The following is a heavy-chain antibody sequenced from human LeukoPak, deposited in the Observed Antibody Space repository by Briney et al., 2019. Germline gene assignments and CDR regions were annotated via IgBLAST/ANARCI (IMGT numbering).Heavy chain of an antibody. Sequence: ASVKVSCKXSGYTFTGYYMHWVRQAPGQGLEWMGRINPNSGDTNYTQKFQGRVTMTRDTSISTAYMELNRLRSDDTAVYYCATYYYGSGSSPFDYWGQGTLVTVSS. D-gene: IGHD3-10*01. CDR1: GYTFTGYY. CDR2: INPNSGDT. CDR3: ATYYYGSGSSPFDY. J-gene: IGHJ4*02. V-gene: IGHV1-2*06.